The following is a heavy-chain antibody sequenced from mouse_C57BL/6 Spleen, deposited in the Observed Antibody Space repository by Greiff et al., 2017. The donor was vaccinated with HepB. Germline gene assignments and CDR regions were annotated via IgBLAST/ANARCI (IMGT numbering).Heavy chain of an antibody. D-gene: IGHD2-4*01. CDR2: IYPRSGNT. CDR3: ARGGSTMITTGDWYFDV. Sequence: VQLQQSGAELARPGASVKLSCKASGYTFTSYGISWVKQRTGQGLEWIGEIYPRSGNTYYNEKFKGKATLTADKSSSTAYMELRSLTSEDSAVYFCARGGSTMITTGDWYFDVWGTGTTVTVSS. V-gene: IGHV1-81*01. J-gene: IGHJ1*03. CDR1: GYTFTSYG.